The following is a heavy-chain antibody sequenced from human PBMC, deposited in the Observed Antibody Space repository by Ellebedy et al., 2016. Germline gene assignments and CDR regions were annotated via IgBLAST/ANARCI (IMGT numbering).Heavy chain of an antibody. CDR1: GFTVSTNY. J-gene: IGHJ3*02. D-gene: IGHD2-21*02. Sequence: GESLKISCAASGFTVSTNYMKWVRQAPGKGLEWVSAIFSDGNTYYADSVKGRFTISRDNSKNTLYLQMNSLRAEDTAVYYWAREEPGDNFGFDKWGQGTMVTVSS. CDR2: IFSDGNT. V-gene: IGHV3-53*01. CDR3: AREEPGDNFGFDK.